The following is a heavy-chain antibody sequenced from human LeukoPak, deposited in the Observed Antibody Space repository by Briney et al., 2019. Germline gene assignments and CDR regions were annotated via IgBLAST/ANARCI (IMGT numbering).Heavy chain of an antibody. Sequence: PGGSLRLSCAASGFTFSSYSMNWVRQAPGKGLEWVSSISSSSSYIYYADSVKGRFTISRDNAKNSLYLQMNSLRAEDTAVYYCARDATTVVTHYFQHWGQGTLVTVSS. CDR3: ARDATTVVTHYFQH. CDR2: ISSSSSYI. J-gene: IGHJ1*01. CDR1: GFTFSSYS. V-gene: IGHV3-21*01. D-gene: IGHD4-23*01.